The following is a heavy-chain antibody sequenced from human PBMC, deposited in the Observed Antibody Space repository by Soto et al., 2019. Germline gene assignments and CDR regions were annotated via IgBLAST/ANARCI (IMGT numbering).Heavy chain of an antibody. J-gene: IGHJ4*02. V-gene: IGHV4-31*03. CDR2: IYYSGST. CDR3: ARGLSVTLFDN. Sequence: QVQLQESGPGLVKPSQTLSLTGTVSGGAISTGGYYWTWIRQHPGKGLEWIGSIYYSGSTYYNPSLKSRVTISVDTSKNQFSLKLSSVTAADTAVYYCARGLSVTLFDNWGQGTLVTVSS. CDR1: GGAISTGGYY. D-gene: IGHD4-17*01.